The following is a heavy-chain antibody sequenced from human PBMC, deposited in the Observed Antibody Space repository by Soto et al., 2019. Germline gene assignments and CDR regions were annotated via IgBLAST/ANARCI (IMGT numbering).Heavy chain of an antibody. V-gene: IGHV3-15*07. Sequence: EVQLVESGGGLVKPGGSLRLSCAASGFTFSNAWMNWVRQAPGKGLEWVGRIKSKTDGGTTDYAAPVKGRFTISRDDSKNTLDLQMNSLKTEDPAVYYCIVRYPYYFDYWGQGTLVTVSS. J-gene: IGHJ4*02. CDR2: IKSKTDGGTT. CDR1: GFTFSNAW. CDR3: IVRYPYYFDY. D-gene: IGHD2-21*01.